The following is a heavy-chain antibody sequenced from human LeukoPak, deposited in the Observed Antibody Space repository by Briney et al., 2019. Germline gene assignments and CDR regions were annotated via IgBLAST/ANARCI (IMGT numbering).Heavy chain of an antibody. CDR1: GFTFSSYA. D-gene: IGHD5-12*01. J-gene: IGHJ3*02. CDR2: ISYDGSNK. CDR3: ARIRGHSGYDDRGPDAFDI. Sequence: GGSLRLSCAASGFTFSSYAMHWVRQAPGKGLEWVAVISYDGSNKYYADSVKGRFTISRDNSKNTLYLQMNSLRAEDTAVYYCARIRGHSGYDDRGPDAFDIWGQGTMVTVSS. V-gene: IGHV3-30-3*01.